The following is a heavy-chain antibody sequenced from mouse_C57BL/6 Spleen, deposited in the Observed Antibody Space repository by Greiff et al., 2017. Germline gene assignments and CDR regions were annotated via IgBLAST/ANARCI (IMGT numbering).Heavy chain of an antibody. CDR2: ISDGGSYT. CDR1: GFTFSSYA. V-gene: IGHV5-4*01. J-gene: IGHJ2*01. CDR3: AREGVLTVYFDY. Sequence: EANLVESGGGLVKPGGSLKLSCAASGFTFSSYAMSWVRQTPEKRLEWVATISDGGSYTYYPDNVKGRFTISRDNAKNNLYLQMSHLKSEDTAMYYCAREGVLTVYFDYWGQGTTLTVSS. D-gene: IGHD1-1*01.